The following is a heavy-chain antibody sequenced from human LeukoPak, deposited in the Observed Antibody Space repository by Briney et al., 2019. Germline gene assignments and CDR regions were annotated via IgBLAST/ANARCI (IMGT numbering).Heavy chain of an antibody. V-gene: IGHV1-8*01. CDR2: MNANSGNT. CDR1: GYTFTSYD. D-gene: IGHD3-3*01. CDR3: ARVRYYDFWSGYSPDAFDI. Sequence: ASVKVSCKASGYTFTSYDINWVRQATGQGLEWMGWMNANSGNTGYAQKFQGRVTMTRNTSISTAYMELSSLRSEDTAVYYCARVRYYDFWSGYSPDAFDIWGQGTMVTVSS. J-gene: IGHJ3*02.